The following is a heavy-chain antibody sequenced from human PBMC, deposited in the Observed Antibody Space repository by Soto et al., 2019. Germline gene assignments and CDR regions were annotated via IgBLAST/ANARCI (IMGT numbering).Heavy chain of an antibody. CDR3: ARGIIPDYRRHMDV. V-gene: IGHV4-34*01. CDR2: IIHTVDT. CDR1: GGSFSGYY. J-gene: IGHJ6*03. Sequence: QVQLEQWGAGLLKSSETLSLTCSVFGGSFSGYYWNWIRQSPGKGLEWIAEIIHTVDTHYNPSLKSRVTVSLDTSKKQFSLSLRSVTAADTAVYYCARGIIPDYRRHMDVWGKGTTVTVSS. D-gene: IGHD3-16*01.